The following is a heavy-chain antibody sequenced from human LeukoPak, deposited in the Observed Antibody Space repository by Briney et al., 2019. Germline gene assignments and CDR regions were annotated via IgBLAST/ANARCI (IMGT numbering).Heavy chain of an antibody. CDR2: ISGSGGST. CDR3: ARTKGAHYGDYTFDY. CDR1: GFTFSSYA. Sequence: PGASLRLSCAASGFTFSSYAMSWVRQAPGKGLEWVSGISGSGGSTYYADSVKGRFTISRDNSKNTLYLQMNGLRAEDTAVYYCARTKGAHYGDYTFDYWGQGTLVTVSS. J-gene: IGHJ4*02. V-gene: IGHV3-23*01. D-gene: IGHD4-17*01.